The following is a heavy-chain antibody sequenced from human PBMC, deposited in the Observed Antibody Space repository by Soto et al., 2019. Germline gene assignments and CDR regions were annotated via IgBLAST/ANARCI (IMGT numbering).Heavy chain of an antibody. CDR1: GGSISSYY. J-gene: IGHJ4*01. CDR3: ARYSAASGTYYFDY. Sequence: PSETLSLTCTVSGGSISSYYWSWIRQPPGKGLEWIGYIYYSGSTNYNPSLKSRVTISVDTSKNQFSLKLSSVTAADTGVYYCARYSAASGTYYFDYWGQGTLVTSPQ. D-gene: IGHD6-13*01. CDR2: IYYSGST. V-gene: IGHV4-59*08.